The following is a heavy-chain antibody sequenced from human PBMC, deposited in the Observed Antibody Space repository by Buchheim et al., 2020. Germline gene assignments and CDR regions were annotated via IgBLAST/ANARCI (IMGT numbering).Heavy chain of an antibody. CDR2: ISGSGGST. D-gene: IGHD4-17*01. CDR3: ARDQVDSRYGDYQFDY. Sequence: EVQLLESGGGLVQPGGSLRLSCAASGFTFSSYAMSWVRQAPGKGLEWVSGISGSGGSTYYADSVKGRFTISRDNTKNTLYLQMNSRRGEDTTVYDWARDQVDSRYGDYQFDYRGQGTL. J-gene: IGHJ4*02. V-gene: IGHV3-23*01. CDR1: GFTFSSYA.